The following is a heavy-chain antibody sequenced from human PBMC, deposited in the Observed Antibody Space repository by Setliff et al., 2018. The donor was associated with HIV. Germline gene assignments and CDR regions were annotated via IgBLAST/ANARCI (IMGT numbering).Heavy chain of an antibody. V-gene: IGHV1-69*13. CDR2: IIPIFGTA. CDR1: GGTFSSYA. Sequence: EASVKVSCKASGGTFSSYAISWVRQAPGQGLEWMGGIIPIFGTANYAQKFQGRVTITADESTSTAYMELSSLRSEDTAVYYCARANSQWQAYYYYMDVWGKGTTVTVSS. D-gene: IGHD6-19*01. CDR3: ARANSQWQAYYYYMDV. J-gene: IGHJ6*03.